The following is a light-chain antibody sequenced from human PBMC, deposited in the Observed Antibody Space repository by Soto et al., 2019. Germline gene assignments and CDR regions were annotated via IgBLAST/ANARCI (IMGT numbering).Light chain of an antibody. J-gene: IGKJ1*01. V-gene: IGKV1-27*01. CDR2: AAS. CDR3: QKYNSAPRT. Sequence: DIQMTQSPSSLSASVGDRVTITCRASEDISDYLAWYQQKPGKVPKLLIYAASTLQSGVPSRFSGSGSGTDFTLPISSLHPERAATYYCQKYNSAPRTFAQVSKVAIK. CDR1: EDISDY.